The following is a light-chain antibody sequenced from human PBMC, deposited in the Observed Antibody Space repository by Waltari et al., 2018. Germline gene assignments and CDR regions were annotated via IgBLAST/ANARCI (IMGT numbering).Light chain of an antibody. J-gene: IGKJ2*01. CDR2: DAS. V-gene: IGKV3-15*01. Sequence: EIVMTQSPAAVSLSPGERATLSCRASQNIANNLAWYQHKGGQAPRRLIYDASTRATGIPVRFSGSGSGTEFTLSISSLQTEDFAVYFCQQYDDWPAYSFGQGTKLEIK. CDR1: QNIANN. CDR3: QQYDDWPAYS.